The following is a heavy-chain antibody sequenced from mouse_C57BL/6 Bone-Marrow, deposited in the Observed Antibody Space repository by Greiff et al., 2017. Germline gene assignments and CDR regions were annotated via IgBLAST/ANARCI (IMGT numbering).Heavy chain of an antibody. CDR1: GYTFTSYW. J-gene: IGHJ2*01. CDR2: LDPSDSYT. Sequence: QVQLQQPGAELVMPGASVKLSCKASGYTFTSYWMHWVKQRPGQGLEWIGELDPSDSYTNYNQKFKGKSTLTVDKSSSTAYMQLSSLTSEDSAVYYCARLDYGSSYYFDYWGQGTTLTVSS. D-gene: IGHD1-1*01. CDR3: ARLDYGSSYYFDY. V-gene: IGHV1-69*01.